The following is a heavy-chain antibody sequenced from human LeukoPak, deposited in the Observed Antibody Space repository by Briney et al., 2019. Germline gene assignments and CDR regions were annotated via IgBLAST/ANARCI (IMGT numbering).Heavy chain of an antibody. CDR1: GFTFTSYA. J-gene: IGHJ4*02. D-gene: IGHD4-23*01. CDR3: ARDPDYGGNSFVFDY. Sequence: GGSLRLSCAASGFTFTSYAMSWVRQAPGKGLEWVSSISSASSYIYYADSVKGRFTISRDNAKNSLYLQMNSLRAEDTAVYYCARDPDYGGNSFVFDYWGQGTLVTVSS. V-gene: IGHV3-21*01. CDR2: ISSASSYI.